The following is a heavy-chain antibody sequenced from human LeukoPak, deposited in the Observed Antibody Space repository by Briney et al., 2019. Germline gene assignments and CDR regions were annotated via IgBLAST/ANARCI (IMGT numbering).Heavy chain of an antibody. CDR1: GYTLTELS. J-gene: IGHJ4*02. Sequence: ASVKVSCKVSGYTLTELSMHWVRQAPGKGLEWMGGFDPEDGETIYAQKFQGRVTMTEDTPTDTAYMELSSLRSEDTAVYYCATSLGYYDSSGPIRWGQGTLVTVSS. CDR2: FDPEDGET. V-gene: IGHV1-24*01. D-gene: IGHD3-22*01. CDR3: ATSLGYYDSSGPIR.